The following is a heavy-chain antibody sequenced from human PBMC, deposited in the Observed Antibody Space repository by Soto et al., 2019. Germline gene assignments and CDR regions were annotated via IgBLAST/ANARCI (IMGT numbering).Heavy chain of an antibody. V-gene: IGHV4-39*01. CDR2: IYYSGST. J-gene: IGHJ4*02. CDR1: GGSISSSSYY. Sequence: QLQLQESGPGLVKPSETLSLTCTVSGGSISSSSYYWGWIRQPPGKGLEWIGSIYYSGSTYYNPSLKRGVTISVDTSKNQFSLKLSSVTAADTAVYYCARQFRGSRGSGSYYRFEYWGQGTLVTVSS. D-gene: IGHD3-10*01. CDR3: ARQFRGSRGSGSYYRFEY.